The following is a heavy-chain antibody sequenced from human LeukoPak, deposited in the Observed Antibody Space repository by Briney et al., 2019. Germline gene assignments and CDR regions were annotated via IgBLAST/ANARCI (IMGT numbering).Heavy chain of an antibody. D-gene: IGHD3-10*01. CDR2: INSYGSST. CDR1: GFTFSSYW. CDR3: ARVGILWFGELSFDY. Sequence: GGSLRLCCAASGFTFSSYWMHWVRQAPGEWLVWVSRINSYGSSTSYADSVKGRFTISRDNAKNTLYLQMNSLRAEDTAVYYCARVGILWFGELSFDYWGQGTLVTVSS. V-gene: IGHV3-74*01. J-gene: IGHJ4*02.